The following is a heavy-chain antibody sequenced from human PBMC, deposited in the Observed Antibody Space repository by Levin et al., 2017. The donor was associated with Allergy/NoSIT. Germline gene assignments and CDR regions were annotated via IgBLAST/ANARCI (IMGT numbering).Heavy chain of an antibody. V-gene: IGHV1-69*13. Sequence: SVKVSCKASGGTFSSYAISWVRQAPGQGLEWMGGIIPIFGTANYAQKFQGRVTITADESTSTAYMELSSLRSEDTAVYYCAREIGCSGGSCYFDYWGQGTLVTVSS. CDR2: IIPIFGTA. CDR1: GGTFSSYA. D-gene: IGHD2-15*01. CDR3: AREIGCSGGSCYFDY. J-gene: IGHJ4*02.